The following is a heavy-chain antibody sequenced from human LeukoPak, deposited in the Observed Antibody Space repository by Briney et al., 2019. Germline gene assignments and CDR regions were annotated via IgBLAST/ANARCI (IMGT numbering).Heavy chain of an antibody. J-gene: IGHJ4*02. Sequence: GGSLRLSCAASGFTFSSYAMSWVRQAPGKGLEWVSVMYIDGSTYYADSVKGRFTISRDISKNTLYLQMSSLRGEDTAVYYCARDREGGYDYWGQGTLVTVSS. CDR2: MYIDGST. D-gene: IGHD5-12*01. CDR1: GFTFSSYA. CDR3: ARDREGGYDY. V-gene: IGHV3-53*01.